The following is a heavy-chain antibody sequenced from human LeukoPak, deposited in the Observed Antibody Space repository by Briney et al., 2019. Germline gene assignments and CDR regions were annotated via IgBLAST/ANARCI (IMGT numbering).Heavy chain of an antibody. CDR2: ISYDGSNK. Sequence: PGRSLRLSCAASGFTFSSYAMHWVRQAPGKGLEWVAVISYDGSNKYYADSVKGRFTISRDNSKNTLYLEMNSLRSEDRAVYHCAKDHCSSTTCYDLFDPWGQGTLVTVSS. V-gene: IGHV3-30-3*01. D-gene: IGHD2-2*01. CDR3: AKDHCSSTTCYDLFDP. CDR1: GFTFSSYA. J-gene: IGHJ5*02.